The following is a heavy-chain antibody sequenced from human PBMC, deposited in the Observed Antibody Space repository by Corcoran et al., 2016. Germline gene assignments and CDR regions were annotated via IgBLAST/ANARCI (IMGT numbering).Heavy chain of an antibody. CDR2: INAGNGNA. V-gene: IGHV1-3*01. D-gene: IGHD2-2*01. CDR3: ARANCSSTSCYHFDY. Sequence: QVQLVQSGAEVKEPGASVKVSCKAAGYTFTNYAMHWVRQAPGQRFEWMGWINAGNGNAKYSQKFQGRVTMTRDTSASPAYMELSSLTSEDTAVYYCARANCSSTSCYHFDYWGQGTLVTVSS. J-gene: IGHJ4*02. CDR1: GYTFTNYA.